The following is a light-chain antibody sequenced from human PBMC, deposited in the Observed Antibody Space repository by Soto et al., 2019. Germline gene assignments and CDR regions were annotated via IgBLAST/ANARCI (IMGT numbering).Light chain of an antibody. Sequence: QSALTQPPSASGSPGQSVTISCTGTSSDVGSCDCVSWYQQHPGKAPKLMIYEVTKRTSGVPDRFSGSKSGSTASLTVSGHQAEDEADYYCSSYADLNNLVFGGGTKVTVL. V-gene: IGLV2-8*01. CDR2: EVT. CDR1: SSDVGSCDC. CDR3: SSYADLNNLV. J-gene: IGLJ2*01.